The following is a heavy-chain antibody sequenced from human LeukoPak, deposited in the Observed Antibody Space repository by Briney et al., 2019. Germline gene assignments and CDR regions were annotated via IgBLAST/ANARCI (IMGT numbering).Heavy chain of an antibody. Sequence: SETLSLTCTVSGGSISSYYWSWIRQPPGKGLEWIGYIYYSGSTNYNPSLKSRVTISVDTSKNQLSLKLSSVTAADTAVYYCARLTELYGSGSPPAFDIWGQGTMVTVSS. V-gene: IGHV4-59*01. D-gene: IGHD3-10*01. CDR3: ARLTELYGSGSPPAFDI. CDR1: GGSISSYY. J-gene: IGHJ3*02. CDR2: IYYSGST.